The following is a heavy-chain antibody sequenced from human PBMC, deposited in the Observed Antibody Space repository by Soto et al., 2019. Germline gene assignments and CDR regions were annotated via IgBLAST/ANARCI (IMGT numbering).Heavy chain of an antibody. V-gene: IGHV3-72*01. Sequence: EVQLVESGGGLVQPGGSLRLSCAASGFTFSDHYMDWVRQATGKGLEWVGRTRNKANSYTTEYAASVKGRFTISRDDSKNSLYLQMNSLKTEDTAVYYCARLNHYDILTDWGQGTLVTVAS. J-gene: IGHJ4*02. D-gene: IGHD3-9*01. CDR3: ARLNHYDILTD. CDR1: GFTFSDHY. CDR2: TRNKANSYTT.